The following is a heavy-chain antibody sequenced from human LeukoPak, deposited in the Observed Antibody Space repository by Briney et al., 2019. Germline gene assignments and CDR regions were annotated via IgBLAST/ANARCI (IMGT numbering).Heavy chain of an antibody. CDR2: INHHGST. J-gene: IGHJ4*02. CDR1: GGSFSGYY. Sequence: PSETLSLTCAVYGGSFSGYYWSWIRHPPGKGLEWIGEINHHGSTKSNPSLKSGVTMSVDTSNKQFSLRLSSVTAADTAVYYCARAFLVGYSPEEYFFDYWGQGALVTVSS. D-gene: IGHD2-21*01. CDR3: ARAFLVGYSPEEYFFDY. V-gene: IGHV4-34*01.